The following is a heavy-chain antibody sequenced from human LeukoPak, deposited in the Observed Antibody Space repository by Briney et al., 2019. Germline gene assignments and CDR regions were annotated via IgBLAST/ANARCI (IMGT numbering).Heavy chain of an antibody. CDR1: GYTFTDYY. CDR2: INPNSGGT. D-gene: IGHD4-17*01. CDR3: ARVTDYAARYYYMDV. Sequence: ASVKVSCKASGYTFTDYYIHWVRQAPGQGLEWMGWINPNSGGTASAQKFQGRVTLTTDTSISTAYMELSSLRSDDTAVYYCARVTDYAARYYYMDVWGKGTTVTISS. J-gene: IGHJ6*03. V-gene: IGHV1-2*02.